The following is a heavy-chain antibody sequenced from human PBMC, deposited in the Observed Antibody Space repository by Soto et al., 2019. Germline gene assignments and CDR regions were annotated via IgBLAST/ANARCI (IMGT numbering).Heavy chain of an antibody. CDR2: ISWNSGSI. D-gene: IGHD2-2*01. CDR1: GFTFDDYA. CDR3: AKSRQYQLLYYFDY. J-gene: IGHJ4*02. V-gene: IGHV3-9*01. Sequence: PGGSLRLSCAASGFTFDDYAMHWVRQAPGKGLEWVSGISWNSGSIGYADSVKGRFTISRDNAKNSLYLQMNSLRAEDTALYYCAKSRQYQLLYYFDYWGQGT.